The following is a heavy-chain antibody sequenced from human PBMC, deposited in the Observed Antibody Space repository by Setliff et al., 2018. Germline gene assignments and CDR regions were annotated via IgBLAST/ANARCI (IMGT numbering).Heavy chain of an antibody. CDR2: FDPEDGET. D-gene: IGHD3-22*01. Sequence: ASVKVSCKVSGYTLTELSMHWVRQAPGKGLEWMGGFDPEDGETIYAQKFQGRVTMTEDTSTDTAYMELSSLRSEDTAVYYCATLAFTYYYDSSGYYPHDYWRQGTLVTVSS. CDR3: ATLAFTYYYDSSGYYPHDY. CDR1: GYTLTELS. J-gene: IGHJ4*02. V-gene: IGHV1-24*01.